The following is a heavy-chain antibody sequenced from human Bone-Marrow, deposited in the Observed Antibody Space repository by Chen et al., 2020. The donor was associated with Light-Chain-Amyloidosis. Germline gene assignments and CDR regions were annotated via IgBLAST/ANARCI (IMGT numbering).Heavy chain of an antibody. V-gene: IGHV3-33*01. J-gene: IGHJ4*02. CDR1: GFTFRHYG. CDR3: ARDSGESAADDY. CDR2: IWYDGSAQ. Sequence: QVQLMESGGDVVQPGRSLRLSCEVSGFTFRHYGMHWVRQAPGKGLEWVAVIWYDGSAQFYAGSVRGRFTISRDNAKNLVYLQMDSLRVEDTAVYYCARDSGESAADDYWGQGTLVTVSS. D-gene: IGHD6-13*01.